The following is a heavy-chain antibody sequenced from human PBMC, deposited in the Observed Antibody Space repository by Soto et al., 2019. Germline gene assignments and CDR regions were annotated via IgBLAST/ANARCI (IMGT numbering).Heavy chain of an antibody. CDR1: GFTFSGYA. D-gene: IGHD5-12*01. V-gene: IGHV3-30-3*01. J-gene: IGHJ4*02. Sequence: QVQLVESGGGVVQPGRSLRLSCAASGFTFSGYAMHWVRQAPGKGLEWAAFISYDGSDKYYADSVKGRFTISRDNSNKTVYLQMNSLRAEDTAIYYCARAKWLRLFGDYWGQGTVVTVSS. CDR3: ARAKWLRLFGDY. CDR2: ISYDGSDK.